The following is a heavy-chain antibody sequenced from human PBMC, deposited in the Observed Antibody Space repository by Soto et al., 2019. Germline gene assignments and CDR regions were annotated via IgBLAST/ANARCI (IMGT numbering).Heavy chain of an antibody. V-gene: IGHV3-33*01. CDR1: GFTFSSYG. J-gene: IGHJ3*02. Sequence: QVQLVASGGGVVQPGRSLRLSCAASGFTFSSYGMHWVRQAPGKGLEWVAVIWYDGSNKYYADSVKGRFTISRDNSKNALYLQMNSLRAEDTAVYYCARDIGTGGWRYSFDIWGQGTMVTVSS. D-gene: IGHD6-19*01. CDR3: ARDIGTGGWRYSFDI. CDR2: IWYDGSNK.